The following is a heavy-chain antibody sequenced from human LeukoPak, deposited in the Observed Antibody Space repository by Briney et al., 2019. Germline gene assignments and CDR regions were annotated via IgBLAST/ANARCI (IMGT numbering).Heavy chain of an antibody. CDR1: GFTFSSYG. J-gene: IGHJ4*02. V-gene: IGHV3-7*01. CDR3: ARGGFYYDSSPGGY. Sequence: GGSLRLSCAASGFTFSSYGMHWVRQAPGKGLEWVANIKQDGSEKYYVDSVKGRFTISRDNAKNSLYLQMNSLRAEDTAVYYCARGGFYYDSSPGGYWGQGTLVTVSS. CDR2: IKQDGSEK. D-gene: IGHD3-22*01.